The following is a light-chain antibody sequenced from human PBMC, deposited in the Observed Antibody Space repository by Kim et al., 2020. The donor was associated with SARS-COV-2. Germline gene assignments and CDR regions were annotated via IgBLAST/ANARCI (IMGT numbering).Light chain of an antibody. CDR1: RSLILENGITY. CDR3: MHALQTIT. J-gene: IGKJ5*01. V-gene: IGKV2-28*01. CDR2: LAY. Sequence: ETAGTSCQSRRSLILENGITYLEWLLHKPAQSPQHLIYLAYNRASGVTDRFSGSGPGTDFTLKISRVEAEDDGVYNCMHALQTITFCRGTRLGI.